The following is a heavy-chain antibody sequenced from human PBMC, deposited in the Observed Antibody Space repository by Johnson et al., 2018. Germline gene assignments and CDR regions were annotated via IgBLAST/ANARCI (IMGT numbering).Heavy chain of an antibody. D-gene: IGHD1-26*01. CDR1: GFSFNSYP. CDR3: AKERAWQLPYDAFDI. Sequence: VQLVESGGGLVQPGGSLRLSCAASGFSFNSYPMSWVRQAPGKGLEWVSSISGTGDSTSSADSVKGRFIIPRDNSKNTLYLQMNSLRAEDTAVYYCAKERAWQLPYDAFDIWGQGTMVTVSS. V-gene: IGHV3-23*04. J-gene: IGHJ3*02. CDR2: ISGTGDST.